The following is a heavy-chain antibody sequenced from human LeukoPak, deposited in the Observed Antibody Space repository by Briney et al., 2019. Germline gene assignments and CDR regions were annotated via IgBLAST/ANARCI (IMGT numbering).Heavy chain of an antibody. Sequence: GESLKISCKTSGYDFTKYWIGWVRQMPGKGLERMGIIYPGDSDTRYSPSFQGQVTISADKSISTAYLHLNNLKASDTAVYFCTRQAIADYWGQGTLVTVSS. CDR1: GYDFTKYW. D-gene: IGHD2-21*01. CDR2: IYPGDSDT. V-gene: IGHV5-51*01. CDR3: TRQAIADY. J-gene: IGHJ4*02.